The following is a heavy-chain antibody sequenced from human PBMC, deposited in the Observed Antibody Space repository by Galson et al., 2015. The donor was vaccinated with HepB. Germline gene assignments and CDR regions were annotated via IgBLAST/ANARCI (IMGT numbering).Heavy chain of an antibody. CDR2: IYPGDSDT. J-gene: IGHJ6*02. CDR1: GYSFTSYW. CDR3: ARTYYDILTGSLPHYYGMDV. V-gene: IGHV5-51*01. D-gene: IGHD3-9*01. Sequence: QSGAEVKKPGESLKISCKGSGYSFTSYWIGWVRQMPGKGLEWMGIIYPGDSDTRYSPSFQGQVTISADKSISTAYLQWSSLKASDTAMYYCARTYYDILTGSLPHYYGMDVWGQGTTVTVSS.